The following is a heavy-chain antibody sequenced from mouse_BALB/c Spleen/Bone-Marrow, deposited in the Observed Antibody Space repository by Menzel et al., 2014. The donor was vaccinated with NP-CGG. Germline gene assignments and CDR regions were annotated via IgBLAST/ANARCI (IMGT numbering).Heavy chain of an antibody. Sequence: EVQLQQSGGGLVQPGGSLKLSCAASGFDFSRYWMSWVRQAPGKGLEWIGEINPDSSTINYTPSLKDKFIISRDNAKNTLYLQMSKVRSEDTALYYCARLYWYFDVWGAGTTVTVSS. CDR2: INPDSSTI. J-gene: IGHJ1*01. V-gene: IGHV4-1*02. CDR1: GFDFSRYW. CDR3: ARLYWYFDV.